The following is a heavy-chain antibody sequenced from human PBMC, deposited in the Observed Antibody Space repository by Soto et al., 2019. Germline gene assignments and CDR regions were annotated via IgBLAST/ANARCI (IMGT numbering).Heavy chain of an antibody. J-gene: IGHJ5*02. Sequence: QVQLVQSGAEVKKPGASVKVSCKASGYTFPSYGLSWVRQAPGQGLEWLGWISAYNGNTNYAQKLQGRVTMTTDTSTSTAYMELRSLRSDDTAVYYCARVYCSSTSCYAVNWFDPWGQGTLVTVSS. D-gene: IGHD2-2*01. V-gene: IGHV1-18*01. CDR3: ARVYCSSTSCYAVNWFDP. CDR1: GYTFPSYG. CDR2: ISAYNGNT.